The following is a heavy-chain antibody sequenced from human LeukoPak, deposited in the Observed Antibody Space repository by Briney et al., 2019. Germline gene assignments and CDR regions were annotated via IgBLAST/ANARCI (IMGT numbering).Heavy chain of an antibody. V-gene: IGHV3-23*01. D-gene: IGHD5-24*01. CDR2: ISGSGGSS. Sequence: GGSLRLSCAASGFIFSSSAMSWVRQAPGKGLEWVSAISGSGGSSSYADSVRGRFTISRDNSNNMLYLQMNSLRVEDTAVYYCAKPLRDAGSFNYPYFDFWGQGTLVTVSS. J-gene: IGHJ4*02. CDR3: AKPLRDAGSFNYPYFDF. CDR1: GFIFSSSA.